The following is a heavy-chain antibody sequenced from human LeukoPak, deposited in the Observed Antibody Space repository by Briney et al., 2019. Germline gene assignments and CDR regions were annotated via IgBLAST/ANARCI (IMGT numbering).Heavy chain of an antibody. D-gene: IGHD1-14*01. J-gene: IGHJ3*02. CDR3: ANLVYKPKSVAFDI. CDR2: IRYDGSNK. Sequence: GGSLRLSCAASGFTFSSYGMHWVRQAPGKGLEWVAFIRYDGSNKYYADSVKGRFTISRDNSKNTLYLQMNSLRAEDTAVYYCANLVYKPKSVAFDIWGQGTMVTVSS. CDR1: GFTFSSYG. V-gene: IGHV3-30*02.